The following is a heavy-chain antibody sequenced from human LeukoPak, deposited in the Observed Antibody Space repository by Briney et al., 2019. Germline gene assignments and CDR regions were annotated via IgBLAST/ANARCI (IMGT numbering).Heavy chain of an antibody. J-gene: IGHJ4*02. CDR2: IYTSGST. CDR3: ARRPNYYDSSGYEDVFDY. CDR1: GGSISSGSYY. D-gene: IGHD3-22*01. V-gene: IGHV4-61*02. Sequence: SETLSLTCTVSGGSISSGSYYWSWIRQPAGKGLEWIGRIYTSGSTNYNPSLKSRVTISVDTSKNQFSLKLSSVTAADTAVYYCARRPNYYDSSGYEDVFDYWGQGTLVTVSS.